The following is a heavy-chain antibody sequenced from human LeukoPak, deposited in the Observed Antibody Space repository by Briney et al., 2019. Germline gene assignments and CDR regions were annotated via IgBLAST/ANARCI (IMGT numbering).Heavy chain of an antibody. J-gene: IGHJ4*02. CDR3: TSYDFGVVSPFDY. V-gene: IGHV3-73*01. D-gene: IGHD3-3*01. CDR2: IRSKANSYAT. CDR1: GFAFSGSA. Sequence: GGPLRLSCAASGFAFSGSAMHWVRQASGKGLEWVGRIRSKANSYATAYAASVKGRFTVSRDDSKNTAYLQMNSLKTEDTAVYYCTSYDFGVVSPFDYWGQGTLVTVSS.